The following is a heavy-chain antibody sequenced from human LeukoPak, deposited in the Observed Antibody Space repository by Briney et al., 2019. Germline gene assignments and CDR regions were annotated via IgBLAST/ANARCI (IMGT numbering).Heavy chain of an antibody. J-gene: IGHJ4*02. CDR2: ISSSSSTI. CDR3: AREMYSGSRATTGRGFDY. Sequence: PGGSLRLSCAASGFTFSSYSMNWVRQAPGKGLEWVSYISSSSSTIYYADSVKGRFTISRDNAKNSLYLQMNSLRAEDTAVYYCAREMYSGSRATTGRGFDYWGQGTLVTVSS. CDR1: GFTFSSYS. V-gene: IGHV3-48*01. D-gene: IGHD1-26*01.